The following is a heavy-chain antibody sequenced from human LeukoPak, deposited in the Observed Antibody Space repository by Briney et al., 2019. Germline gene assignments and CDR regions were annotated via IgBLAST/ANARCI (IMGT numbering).Heavy chain of an antibody. CDR2: INHSGST. V-gene: IGHV4-34*01. D-gene: IGHD3-3*01. CDR3: ARVGFRTYYDFWSLQARWFDP. Sequence: PSETLSLTCAVYGGSFSGYYWSWIRQPPGKGLEWIGEINHSGSTNYNPSLKSRVTISVDTSKNQFSLKLSSVTAADTAVYYRARVGFRTYYDFWSLQARWFDPWGQGTLVTVSS. CDR1: GGSFSGYY. J-gene: IGHJ5*02.